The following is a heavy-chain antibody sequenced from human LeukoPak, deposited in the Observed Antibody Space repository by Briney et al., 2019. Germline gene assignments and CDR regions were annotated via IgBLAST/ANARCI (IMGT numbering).Heavy chain of an antibody. D-gene: IGHD3-22*01. Sequence: GESLKISCKGSGYSFTSYWIGWVRQMPGKGLEWMGIIYPCDSDTRYSPSFQGQVTISADKSISTAYLQWSSLKASDTAMYYCARLWTPGGNYYDSSGYYHFDFWGQGTLVTVSS. J-gene: IGHJ4*02. CDR1: GYSFTSYW. CDR2: IYPCDSDT. CDR3: ARLWTPGGNYYDSSGYYHFDF. V-gene: IGHV5-51*01.